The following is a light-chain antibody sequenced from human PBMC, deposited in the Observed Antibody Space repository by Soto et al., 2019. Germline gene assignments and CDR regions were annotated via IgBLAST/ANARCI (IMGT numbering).Light chain of an antibody. J-gene: IGKJ3*01. CDR3: QQYGSSPLT. Sequence: EIVLTQSPGTLSLSPGERATLSCRASQSVSSSYLAWYQQKPGQAPRLLIYGASSRATGIPDRFSGSGSGTDVTLTISRMEPADFAVYYCQQYGSSPLTFGPGTKVDIK. CDR1: QSVSSSY. CDR2: GAS. V-gene: IGKV3-20*01.